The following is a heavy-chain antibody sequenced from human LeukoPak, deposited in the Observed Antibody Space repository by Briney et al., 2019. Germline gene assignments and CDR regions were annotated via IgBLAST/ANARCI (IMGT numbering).Heavy chain of an antibody. CDR1: GGSISSYY. D-gene: IGHD1-26*01. V-gene: IGHV4-59*12. J-gene: IGHJ5*02. Sequence: PSETLSLTCTVSGGSISSYYWSWIRQPPGKGLEWIGYIYYSGSTNYNPSLKSRVTISVDTSKNQFSLKLSSVTAADTAVYYCARGLVGARKNNWFDPWGQGTLVTVSS. CDR3: ARGLVGARKNNWFDP. CDR2: IYYSGST.